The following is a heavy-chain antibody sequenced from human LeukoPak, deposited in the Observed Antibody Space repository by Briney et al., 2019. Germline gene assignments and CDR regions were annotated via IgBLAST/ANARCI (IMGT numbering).Heavy chain of an antibody. Sequence: ASVKVSCKASGYTFTNYGISWVRQAPGQGLEWMGWISAYNGNTNYAQKLQGRVTMTTDTSTSTAYMELRSLRSDDTAVYYCARGFDYGDYYYYGVDVWGQGTTVTVSS. D-gene: IGHD4-17*01. CDR2: ISAYNGNT. CDR3: ARGFDYGDYYYYGVDV. CDR1: GYTFTNYG. V-gene: IGHV1-18*01. J-gene: IGHJ6*02.